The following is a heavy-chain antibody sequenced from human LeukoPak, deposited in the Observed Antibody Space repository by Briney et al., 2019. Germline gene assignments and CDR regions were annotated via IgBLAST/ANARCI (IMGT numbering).Heavy chain of an antibody. V-gene: IGHV4-30-4*01. J-gene: IGHJ4*02. CDR2: IYHSGST. Sequence: SETLSLTCSVSGDSITSGDYYWTWIRQSPGEGLEWLGYIYHSGSTLYHPSLESRLSLSVDTSKNQYSLTLTSVTAADSAVFYCARGVRGRKWYYFDSWGRGALVTVSS. CDR1: GDSITSGDYY. CDR3: ARGVRGRKWYYFDS. D-gene: IGHD2-15*01.